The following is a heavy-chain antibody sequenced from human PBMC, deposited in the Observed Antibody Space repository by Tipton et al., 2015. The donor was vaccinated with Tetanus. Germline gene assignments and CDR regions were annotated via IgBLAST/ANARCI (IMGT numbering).Heavy chain of an antibody. Sequence: SLRLSCAASGFTFSSYDMHWVRQATGKGLEWVSAIGTAGDTYYPGSVKGRFTISRENAKNSLYLQMNSLRAGDTAVYYCARGFYSYGQIYYFDYWGQGTLVTVSS. CDR1: GFTFSSYD. CDR2: IGTAGDT. D-gene: IGHD5-18*01. V-gene: IGHV3-13*01. CDR3: ARGFYSYGQIYYFDY. J-gene: IGHJ4*02.